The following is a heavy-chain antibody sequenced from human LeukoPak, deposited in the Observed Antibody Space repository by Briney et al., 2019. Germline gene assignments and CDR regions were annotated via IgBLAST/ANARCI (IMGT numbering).Heavy chain of an antibody. CDR2: VYHSGET. CDR3: ARSPYSGSYSDFDF. J-gene: IGHJ4*02. CDR1: GGSVSSGDYY. Sequence: SETLSLTCTVSGGSVSSGDYYWSWIRQPPGKGLEWIGSVYHSGETYYNPSLKSRVTILLDRSKNQISLKLRSVTAADTAVYYCARSPYSGSYSDFDFWGQGTLVTVSS. V-gene: IGHV4-30-2*01. D-gene: IGHD1-26*01.